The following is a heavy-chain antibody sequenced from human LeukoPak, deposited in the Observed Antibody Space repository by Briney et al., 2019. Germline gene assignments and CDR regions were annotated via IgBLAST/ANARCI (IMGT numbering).Heavy chain of an antibody. Sequence: PSETLSLTCTVSGGSISSSSYYWGWIRQPPGKGLEWIGSIYYSGSTYYNPSLKSRVTISVDTSKNQFSLKLSSVTAADTAVYYCARQSGAEDVWGQGTTVTVSS. J-gene: IGHJ6*02. CDR2: IYYSGST. D-gene: IGHD3-10*01. V-gene: IGHV4-39*01. CDR1: GGSISSSSYY. CDR3: ARQSGAEDV.